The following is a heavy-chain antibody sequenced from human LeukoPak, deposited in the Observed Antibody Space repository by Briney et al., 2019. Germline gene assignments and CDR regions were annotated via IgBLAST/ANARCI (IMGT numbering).Heavy chain of an antibody. J-gene: IGHJ4*02. D-gene: IGHD1-1*01. Sequence: GGSLRLSCTASGFTFGDYAMSWTRQAPGKGLEWVGFIRSKAYGETADYAASVKGRFTISRDDSKAIAYLQMNSLKTEDTAVYHCTRDRGAYNLYDYWGQGTLVTVSS. CDR3: TRDRGAYNLYDY. CDR1: GFTFGDYA. CDR2: IRSKAYGETA. V-gene: IGHV3-49*03.